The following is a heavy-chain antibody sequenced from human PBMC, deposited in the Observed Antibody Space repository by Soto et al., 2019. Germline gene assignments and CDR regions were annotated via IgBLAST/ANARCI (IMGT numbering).Heavy chain of an antibody. CDR1: GFFISSGNY. CDR3: AIARWYDAFDV. J-gene: IGHJ3*01. V-gene: IGHV4-38-2*01. Sequence: SETLSLTCAVSGFFISSGNYWGWIRKPPGKGLEWIGSIFHGGNTYDNPSLKSRVTISVDMSKNQFSLKLNSVTSADTAVYYCAIARWYDAFDVWGQGTVVTVSS. D-gene: IGHD2-15*01. CDR2: IFHGGNT.